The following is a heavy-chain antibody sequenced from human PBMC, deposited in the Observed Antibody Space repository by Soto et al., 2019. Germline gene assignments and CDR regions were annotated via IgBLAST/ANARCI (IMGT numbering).Heavy chain of an antibody. V-gene: IGHV1-69*08. Sequence: QVQLVQSGAEVRKPGSSVKVSCKAPGGTFSTYIISWVRQAPGQGLEWMGRIIPIPDITNYAQKCQGRVTITADRSTSTAYMELTSRKSEDTAVYYCARDRITTRGDAFDLWGQGTLVTVSS. CDR1: GGTFSTYI. J-gene: IGHJ3*01. D-gene: IGHD3-3*01. CDR2: IIPIPDIT. CDR3: ARDRITTRGDAFDL.